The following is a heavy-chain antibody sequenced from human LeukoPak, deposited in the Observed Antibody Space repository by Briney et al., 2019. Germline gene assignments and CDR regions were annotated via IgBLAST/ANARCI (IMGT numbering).Heavy chain of an antibody. CDR2: ISPNGYT. D-gene: IGHD2-2*01. V-gene: IGHV4-59*08. Sequence: KPSETLSLTCTVSGASIGSYYWSWIRQPPGKGLEWIGYISPNGYTIYTPSLKSRVTISRDTSENQFSLILSSVTAADTAVYFCTRHDVVPVIGHGMAVWSQGTTVTVSS. CDR1: GASIGSYY. CDR3: TRHDVVPVIGHGMAV. J-gene: IGHJ6*02.